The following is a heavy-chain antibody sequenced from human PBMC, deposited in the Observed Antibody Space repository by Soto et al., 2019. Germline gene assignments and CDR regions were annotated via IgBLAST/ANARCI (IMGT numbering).Heavy chain of an antibody. CDR2: ITEDGSGT. Sequence: PGGSLRLSCAPSGLTFSSYPIHWVRQAPGKGPVWVSRITEDGSGTTYADSVKGRFTVTMDNAKNTMYLQMSGLGAEDTAVYHCVRGTNGWRGMDYWGQGTLVTVSS. CDR1: GLTFSSYP. V-gene: IGHV3-74*01. D-gene: IGHD2-8*01. J-gene: IGHJ4*02. CDR3: VRGTNGWRGMDY.